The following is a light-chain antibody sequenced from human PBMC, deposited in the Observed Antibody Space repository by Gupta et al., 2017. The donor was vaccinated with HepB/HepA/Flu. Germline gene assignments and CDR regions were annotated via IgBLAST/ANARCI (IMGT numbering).Light chain of an antibody. J-gene: IGLJ2*01. V-gene: IGLV3-9*01. CDR1: NIGSKN. Sequence: SYELTQPLSVSVALGQTARIPCGGNNIGSKNVHWYQQKPGQAPVLVIYRDSNRPSGIPERFSGSNSGNTATLTISRAQAGDEAYYYCQVWDSSTGVFGGGTKLTVL. CDR3: QVWDSSTGV. CDR2: RDS.